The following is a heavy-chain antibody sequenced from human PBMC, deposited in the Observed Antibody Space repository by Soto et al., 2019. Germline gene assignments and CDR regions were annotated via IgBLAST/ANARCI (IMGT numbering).Heavy chain of an antibody. D-gene: IGHD6-13*01. CDR2: INPNSGGT. J-gene: IGHJ6*02. CDR1: GYTFTGYY. CDR3: ARETNYTAAAGVTPTPNTEYGMDV. Sequence: ASVKVSCKASGYTFTGYYMHWVRQAPGQRLEWMGWINPNSGGTNYAQKFQGWVTMTRDTSISTAYMELSRLRSDDTAVYYCARETNYTAAAGVTPTPNTEYGMDVWGQGTPVTVSS. V-gene: IGHV1-2*04.